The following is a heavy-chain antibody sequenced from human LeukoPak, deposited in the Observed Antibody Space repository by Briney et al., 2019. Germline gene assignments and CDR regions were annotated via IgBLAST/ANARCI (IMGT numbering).Heavy chain of an antibody. CDR2: IDYDSSHI. J-gene: IGHJ4*02. V-gene: IGHV3-21*01. CDR1: GFTFSSSA. Sequence: PGGSLRLSCAGSGFTFSSSAMNWVRQVPGKGLEWVSSIDYDSSHIYYAASVRGRFSISRDNARDSVYLQMDSLRADDTAVYYCARDPERYLRMGHYDYWGQGTLLIVSS. D-gene: IGHD1-14*01. CDR3: ARDPERYLRMGHYDY.